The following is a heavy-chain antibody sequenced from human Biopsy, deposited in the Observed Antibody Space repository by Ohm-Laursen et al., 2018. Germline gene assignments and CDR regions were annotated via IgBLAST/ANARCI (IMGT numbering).Heavy chain of an antibody. V-gene: IGHV1-2*02. J-gene: IGHJ4*02. CDR1: GYTFTGYY. CDR2: IKPNSGVT. D-gene: IGHD3-10*01. Sequence: SSVKVSCKTSGYTFTGYYMHWVRQAPGQGLEWMGWIKPNSGVTNYAQRFQGRVTMTRDTSISTAYMELSRLRSDDTAVYYCARDPRYGYGSYFDYWGQGTLVAVSS. CDR3: ARDPRYGYGSYFDY.